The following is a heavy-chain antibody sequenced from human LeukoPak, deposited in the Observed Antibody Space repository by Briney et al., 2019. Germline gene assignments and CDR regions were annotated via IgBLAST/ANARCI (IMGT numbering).Heavy chain of an antibody. D-gene: IGHD3-9*01. CDR2: IIPIFGTA. V-gene: IGHV1-69*13. CDR3: ARGGGPQGLRYFDWLSD. CDR1: GGTFSSYA. J-gene: IGHJ4*02. Sequence: ASVKVSCKASGGTFSSYAISWVRQAPGQGLEWMGGIIPIFGTANYAQKFQGRVTITADESTSTAYMELSSLRSEDTAVYYCARGGGPQGLRYFDWLSDWGQGTLVTVSS.